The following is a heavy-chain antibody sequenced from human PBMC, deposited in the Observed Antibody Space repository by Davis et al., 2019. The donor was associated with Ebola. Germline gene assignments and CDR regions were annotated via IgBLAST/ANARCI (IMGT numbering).Heavy chain of an antibody. V-gene: IGHV4-38-2*02. D-gene: IGHD5-18*01. J-gene: IGHJ4*02. CDR2: IYHSGST. Sequence: MPSETLSLTCSVSGYSINRGFTWGWIRQPPGKGLQWIGSIYHSGSTNYNPSLKSRVTISVDTSKNQFSLKLSSVTAADTAVYYCASANLQLWFGYWGQGTLVTVSS. CDR3: ASANLQLWFGY. CDR1: GYSINRGFT.